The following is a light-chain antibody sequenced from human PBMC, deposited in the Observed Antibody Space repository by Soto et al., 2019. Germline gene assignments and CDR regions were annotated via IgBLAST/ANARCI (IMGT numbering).Light chain of an antibody. CDR1: QSVSSN. V-gene: IGKV3-15*01. CDR2: DAS. CDR3: QQYNSWPPKYT. Sequence: EIVMTQSPATLSVSPGERATLSCRASQSVSSNLAWYQQKPGQAPRLLIYDASTRATGIPARFSGSGSGTDFTLTISSLQSEDLAVYYCQQYNSWPPKYTFGQGTKLEIK. J-gene: IGKJ2*01.